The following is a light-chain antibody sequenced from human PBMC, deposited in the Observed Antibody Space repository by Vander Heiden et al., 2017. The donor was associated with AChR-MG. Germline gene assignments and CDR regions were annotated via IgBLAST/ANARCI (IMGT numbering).Light chain of an antibody. J-gene: IGKJ4*01. CDR2: GAS. CDR1: QSVSSNY. CDR3: QQDGSSRLT. Sequence: VLTQSPGTLSLSPGERATLSCRASQSVSSNYLAWYQHKPGQAPRLLIYGASSWATGIPDRFSGSGSGTDFTLTISRLEPEDFAVYYCQQDGSSRLTFGAGTKVEIK. V-gene: IGKV3-20*01.